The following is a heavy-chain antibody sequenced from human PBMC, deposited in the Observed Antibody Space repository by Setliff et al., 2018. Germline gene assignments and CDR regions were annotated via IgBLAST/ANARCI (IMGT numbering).Heavy chain of an antibody. Sequence: KPSETLSLTCTVSGASISSGTYYWAWIRQPPGKGLEWIGRTHYRGTTYSNASLASRLTISVDTAKNQFSLKLTSVTAADTAVYYCARTGTYRYFDYWGQGTRVTVSS. CDR2: THYRGTT. CDR3: ARTGTYRYFDY. V-gene: IGHV4-39*01. CDR1: GASISSGTYY. J-gene: IGHJ4*02. D-gene: IGHD1-1*01.